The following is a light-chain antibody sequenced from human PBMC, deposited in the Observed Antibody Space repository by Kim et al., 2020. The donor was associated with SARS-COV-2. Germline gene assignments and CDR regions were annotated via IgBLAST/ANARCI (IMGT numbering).Light chain of an antibody. J-gene: IGLJ1*01. CDR1: SSNIGGTT. CDR3: SSYAGSNNV. Sequence: QSVLTQPPSASGTPGQRVTISCSGSSSNIGGTTVNWFQQVPGTAPRIVIYTTDQRPSGVPDRFSGSKSGNTASLTVSGLQAEDEADYYCSSYAGSNNVFGTGTKVTVL. V-gene: IGLV1-44*01. CDR2: TTD.